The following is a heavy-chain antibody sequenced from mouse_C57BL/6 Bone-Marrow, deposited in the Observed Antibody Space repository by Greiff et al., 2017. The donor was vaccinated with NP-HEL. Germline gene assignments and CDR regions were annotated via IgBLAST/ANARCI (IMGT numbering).Heavy chain of an antibody. CDR3: VSYCCGSRGDAMDY. V-gene: IGHV10-1*01. CDR2: IRSKSNNYAT. J-gene: IGHJ4*01. Sequence: GGGLVQPKGSLKLSCAAPGFSFNTYAMNWVRQAPGKGLEWAVRIRSKSNNYATYYADSVKDRFTISRDDSESMLYLQMNNLKTEDTAMYYCVSYCCGSRGDAMDYWGQGTSVTVSS. D-gene: IGHD1-1*01. CDR1: GFSFNTYA.